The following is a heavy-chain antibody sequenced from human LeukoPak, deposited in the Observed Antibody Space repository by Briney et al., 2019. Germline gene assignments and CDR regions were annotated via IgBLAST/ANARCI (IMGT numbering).Heavy chain of an antibody. CDR2: IYSGGST. V-gene: IGHV3-53*01. Sequence: GSLRLSCAASGFTVSSNYMSWVRQAPGKGLEWVSVIYSGGSTYYADSVKGRFTISRDNSKNTLYLQMNSLRAEDTAVYYCARERGCSSTSCRLGNYYYYYYMDVWGKGTTVTVSS. D-gene: IGHD2-2*01. J-gene: IGHJ6*03. CDR3: ARERGCSSTSCRLGNYYYYYYMDV. CDR1: GFTVSSNY.